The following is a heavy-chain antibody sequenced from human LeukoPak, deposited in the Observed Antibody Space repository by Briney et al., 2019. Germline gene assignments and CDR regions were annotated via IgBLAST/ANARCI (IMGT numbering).Heavy chain of an antibody. Sequence: SETLSLTCAVYGGSFSGYYWSWIRQPPGKGLEWIGEINHSGSTNYNPSLKSRVTISVDTSKNQSSLKLSSVTAADTAVYYCARHVSLGSGGSCWVDYWGQGTLVTVSS. CDR2: INHSGST. V-gene: IGHV4-34*01. CDR3: ARHVSLGSGGSCWVDY. J-gene: IGHJ4*02. D-gene: IGHD2-15*01. CDR1: GGSFSGYY.